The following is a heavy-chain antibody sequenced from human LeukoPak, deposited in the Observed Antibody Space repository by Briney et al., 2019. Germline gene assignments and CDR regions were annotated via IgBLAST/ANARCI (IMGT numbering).Heavy chain of an antibody. D-gene: IGHD6-13*01. Sequence: VGSLRLSCAASGFTFSTYAIHWVRHAPRERLEWVAVTSYDGDKKYYADSVKGRFPISRDNSKNTLYLHMNSLTAEDTAFFSCAGCLISAAGSWAHYWGQGTLVTVSS. V-gene: IGHV3-30*01. CDR1: GFTFSTYA. CDR2: TSYDGDKK. CDR3: AGCLISAAGSWAHY. J-gene: IGHJ4*02.